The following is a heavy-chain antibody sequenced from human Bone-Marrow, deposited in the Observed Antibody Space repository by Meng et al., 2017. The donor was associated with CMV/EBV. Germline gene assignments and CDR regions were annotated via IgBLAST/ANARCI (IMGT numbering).Heavy chain of an antibody. CDR2: TWYDGSNT. Sequence: GTYLELPCAASGFTFSSSGMHWVRQAPGKGLEWVAGTWYDGSNTHYADSVKGRFNISRDNSKNTLYLEMNSLRPEDTAVYYCTRDNRDMAALCDSWGQGTLVTVSS. CDR1: GFTFSSSG. CDR3: TRDNRDMAALCDS. J-gene: IGHJ1*01. D-gene: IGHD6-6*01. V-gene: IGHV3-33*01.